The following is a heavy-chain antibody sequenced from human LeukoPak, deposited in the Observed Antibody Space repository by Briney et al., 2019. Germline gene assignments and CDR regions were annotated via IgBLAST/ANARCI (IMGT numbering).Heavy chain of an antibody. CDR1: GFTFSSYS. J-gene: IGHJ3*02. D-gene: IGHD2-21*01. CDR2: ISSSSSYI. CDR3: ARADCAAFDI. V-gene: IGHV3-21*01. Sequence: GGSLRLSCAASGFTFSSYSMNWVLQAPGKGLEWVSSISSSSSYIYYADSVKGRFTISRDNAKNSLYLQMNSLRAEDTAVYYCARADCAAFDIWGQGTMVTVSS.